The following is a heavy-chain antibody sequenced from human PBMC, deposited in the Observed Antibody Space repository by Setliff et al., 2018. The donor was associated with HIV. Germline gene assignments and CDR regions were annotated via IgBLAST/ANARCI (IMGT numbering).Heavy chain of an antibody. CDR2: ISGSGGST. CDR1: GFTFSSYA. Sequence: PGGSLRLSCAASGFTFSSYAMSWVRQAPGKGLEWVSAISGSGGSTYYADSVKGRFTISRDNSKNTLYLQMKSLRDEDTALYYCAKGAATIFYYYYGMDVWGQGTTVTVSS. D-gene: IGHD6-25*01. J-gene: IGHJ6*02. V-gene: IGHV3-23*01. CDR3: AKGAATIFYYYYGMDV.